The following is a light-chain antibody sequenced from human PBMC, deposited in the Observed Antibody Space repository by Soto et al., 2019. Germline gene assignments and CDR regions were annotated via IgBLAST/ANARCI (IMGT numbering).Light chain of an antibody. CDR3: CSYAGSSTWV. CDR1: SSDVGSYNL. Sequence: QSALTQPASVSGSPGQSITISCTGTSSDVGSYNLVSWYQQHPGKAPKLMIYEDSGRPSGVSNRFSGSTSGNTASLTISGLQAEDEADYYCCSYAGSSTWVFGGGTKVTVL. CDR2: EDS. J-gene: IGLJ3*02. V-gene: IGLV2-23*01.